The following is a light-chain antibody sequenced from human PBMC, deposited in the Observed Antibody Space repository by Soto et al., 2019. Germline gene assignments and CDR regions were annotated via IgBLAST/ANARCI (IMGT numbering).Light chain of an antibody. Sequence: DVVMTQSPLSLPVTLGQPASLSCRSNQSLVHSDGIAYFSWFQQRPGRSPRRLIYKVSNRDSGVPARFSGSGSGTDFALKISRVEAEDVRVYYCMQGTHWPITFGQGTRLEIK. CDR1: QSLVHSDGIAY. CDR2: KVS. J-gene: IGKJ5*01. CDR3: MQGTHWPIT. V-gene: IGKV2-30*02.